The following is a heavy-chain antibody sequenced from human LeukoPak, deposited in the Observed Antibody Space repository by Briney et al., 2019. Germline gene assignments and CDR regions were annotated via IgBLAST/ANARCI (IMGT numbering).Heavy chain of an antibody. D-gene: IGHD6-19*01. J-gene: IGHJ4*02. V-gene: IGHV4-39*01. CDR2: IYYSGTT. CDR3: ARHGDSSVWYVAY. CDR1: GGSISSYSYY. Sequence: PPETLSLTCTVSGGSISSYSYYWGWIRQPPGKGLEWLGSIYYSGTTYYNPSLKSRVTISVDTSNNQFSLRLSSVTAADTAVYYCARHGDSSVWYVAYWGQGTLVTVSS.